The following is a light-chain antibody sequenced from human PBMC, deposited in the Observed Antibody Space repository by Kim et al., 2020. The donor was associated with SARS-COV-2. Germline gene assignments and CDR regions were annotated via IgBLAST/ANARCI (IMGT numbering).Light chain of an antibody. CDR3: QQYNGSPYT. CDR1: RDISTY. V-gene: IGKV1-16*01. J-gene: IGKJ2*01. CDR2: AAS. Sequence: IQMSQSPSSLSASVGDRVSITCRASRDISTYLAWFQQKPGKAPKSLIYAASSLHSGVPSRFNGSGSGTDFTLTINNLQPEDLATYYCQQYNGSPYTFVQGTKLEI.